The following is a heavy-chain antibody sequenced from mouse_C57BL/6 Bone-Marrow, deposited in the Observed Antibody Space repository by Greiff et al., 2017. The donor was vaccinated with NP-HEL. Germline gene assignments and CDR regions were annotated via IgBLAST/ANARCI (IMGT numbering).Heavy chain of an antibody. Sequence: VQLQQPGAELVKPGASVKLSCKASGYTFTSYWMHWVKQRPGQGLEWIGMIHPNSGSTNYNEKFKSKATLTVDKSSSTAYMQLSSLTSEDSAVYYCARRGWDDWFAYGGQGTLVTVSA. CDR2: IHPNSGST. J-gene: IGHJ3*01. D-gene: IGHD4-1*01. CDR1: GYTFTSYW. V-gene: IGHV1-64*01. CDR3: ARRGWDDWFAY.